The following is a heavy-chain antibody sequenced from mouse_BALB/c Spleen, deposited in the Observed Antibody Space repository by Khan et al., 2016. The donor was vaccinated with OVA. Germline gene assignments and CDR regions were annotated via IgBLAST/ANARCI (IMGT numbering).Heavy chain of an antibody. CDR3: TRKDYYDYDPFPY. CDR2: INYSGNT. D-gene: IGHD2-4*01. J-gene: IGHJ3*01. Sequence: EVKLQESGPDLVKPSQSLSLTCTVTGYSITSEYAWNWIRHFPGNKLEGMGYINYSGNTRYNPSLKSRISITRDTSKNQFFLQLNSVTTEDTATYYCTRKDYYDYDPFPYWGQGTLVTVSA. CDR1: GYSITSEYA. V-gene: IGHV3-2*02.